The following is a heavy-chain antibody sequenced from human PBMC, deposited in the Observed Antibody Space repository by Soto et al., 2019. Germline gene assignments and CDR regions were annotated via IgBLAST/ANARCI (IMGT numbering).Heavy chain of an antibody. CDR3: AREFGVKLGIPPGMDV. CDR2: ISSSSSYI. CDR1: GFTFSSYS. D-gene: IGHD7-27*01. V-gene: IGHV3-21*01. Sequence: GGSLRLSCAASGFTFSSYSMNWVRQAPGKGLEWVSSISSSSSYIYYADSVKGRFTISRDNAKNSLYLQMNSLRAEDTAVYYCAREFGVKLGIPPGMDVWGQGTTVTVSS. J-gene: IGHJ6*02.